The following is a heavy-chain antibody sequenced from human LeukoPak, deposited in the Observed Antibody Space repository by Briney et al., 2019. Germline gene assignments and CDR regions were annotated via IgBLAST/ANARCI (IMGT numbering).Heavy chain of an antibody. D-gene: IGHD2-21*02. CDR3: AKGLGDFGRTGGFDI. CDR2: ISYDGSNK. Sequence: GGSLRLSCAASGFTFSSYAMHWVRQAPGKGLEWVAVISYDGSNKYYADSVKGRFTISRDNSKNTLYLQMSSLRADDTAVYYCAKGLGDFGRTGGFDIWGQGTVVTVSS. J-gene: IGHJ3*02. CDR1: GFTFSSYA. V-gene: IGHV3-30-3*01.